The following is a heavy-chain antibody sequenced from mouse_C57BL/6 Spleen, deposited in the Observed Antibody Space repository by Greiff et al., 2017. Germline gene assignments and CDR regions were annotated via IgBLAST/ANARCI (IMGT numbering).Heavy chain of an antibody. D-gene: IGHD1-1*01. CDR3: ARDEDYYGSSYGYYYAMDY. CDR2: ISGGGGNT. J-gene: IGHJ4*01. V-gene: IGHV5-9*01. CDR1: GFTFSSYT. Sequence: EVKLVESGGGLVKPGGSLKLSCAASGFTFSSYTMSWVRQTPEKRLEWVATISGGGGNTYYPDSVKGRFTISRDNAKNTLYLQMSSLRSEDTALYYCARDEDYYGSSYGYYYAMDYWGQGTSVTVSS.